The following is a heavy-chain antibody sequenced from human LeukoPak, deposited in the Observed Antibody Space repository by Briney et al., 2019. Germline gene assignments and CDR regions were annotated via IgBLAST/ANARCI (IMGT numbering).Heavy chain of an antibody. Sequence: SETLSLTCAVYGGSFSGHYWSWIRQPPGKGLEWIGEINHSGNTNYNPSLKSRVTIGVDTSKNQFSLKVNSVTAADTAVYYCARVHQQLALYAFDVWGHGTLVNVSS. CDR3: ARVHQQLALYAFDV. CDR1: GGSFSGHY. V-gene: IGHV4-34*01. D-gene: IGHD6-13*01. J-gene: IGHJ3*01. CDR2: INHSGNT.